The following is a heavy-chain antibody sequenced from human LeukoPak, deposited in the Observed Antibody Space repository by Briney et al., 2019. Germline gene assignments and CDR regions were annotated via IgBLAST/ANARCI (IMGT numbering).Heavy chain of an antibody. Sequence: SETLSLTCTVSGGSISSYYWSWIRQPPGKGLEWIGYIYYSGSTNYNPSLKSRVTISVDTSKNQFSLKLSSVTAADTAVYYCATTSILTMVRGVFDYWGQGTLDTVSS. V-gene: IGHV4-59*01. CDR2: IYYSGST. J-gene: IGHJ4*02. CDR1: GGSISSYY. CDR3: ATTSILTMVRGVFDY. D-gene: IGHD3-10*01.